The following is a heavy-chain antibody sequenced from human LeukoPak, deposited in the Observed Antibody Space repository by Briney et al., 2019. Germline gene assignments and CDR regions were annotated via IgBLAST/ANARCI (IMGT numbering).Heavy chain of an antibody. CDR2: FYHGGST. D-gene: IGHD4-11*01. V-gene: IGHV4-34*01. Sequence: SETLSLTCAVYGGSFSGYYWDWIRQPPGKGLEWIGTFYHGGSTYYNPSLKSRVTISVDTSKNQFSLKLSSVTAADTAVYYCASAYSASAAFDIWGQGTMVTVSS. CDR3: ASAYSASAAFDI. J-gene: IGHJ3*02. CDR1: GGSFSGYY.